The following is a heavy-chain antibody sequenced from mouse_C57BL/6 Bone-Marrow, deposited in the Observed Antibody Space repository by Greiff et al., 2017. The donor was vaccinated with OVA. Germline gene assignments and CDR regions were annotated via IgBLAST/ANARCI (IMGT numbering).Heavy chain of an antibody. J-gene: IGHJ3*01. CDR1: GFNIKDYY. V-gene: IGHV14-1*01. CDR2: IDPEDGDT. Sequence: VQLQQSGAELVRPGASVKLSCTASGFNIKDYYMHWVKQRPEQGLEWIGRIDPEDGDTEYAPKFQGKATMTADTSSNTAYLQLSSLTSEDTAVYYCTTGGYGNCSWFAYWGQGTLVTVSA. CDR3: TTGGYGNCSWFAY. D-gene: IGHD2-10*02.